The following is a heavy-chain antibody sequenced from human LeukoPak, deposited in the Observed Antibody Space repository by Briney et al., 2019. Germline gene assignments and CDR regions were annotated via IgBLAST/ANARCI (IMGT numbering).Heavy chain of an antibody. V-gene: IGHV1-8*03. CDR2: MNPNSGNT. D-gene: IGHD3-16*02. CDR3: ARDRSYDYVWGSYRPHDAFDI. Sequence: ASVKVSCKASGYTFTSYDINWVRQATGQGLEWMGWMNPNSGNTGYAQKFQGRVTITRNTSISTAYMELSSLRSEDTAVYYCARDRSYDYVWGSYRPHDAFDIWGQGTMVTVSS. J-gene: IGHJ3*02. CDR1: GYTFTSYD.